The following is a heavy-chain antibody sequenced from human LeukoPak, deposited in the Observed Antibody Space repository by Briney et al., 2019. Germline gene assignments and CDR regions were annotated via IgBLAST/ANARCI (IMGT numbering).Heavy chain of an antibody. D-gene: IGHD6-19*01. CDR2: INAGNGNT. Sequence: GASVKVSCKASGYTFTSYAMHWVRQAPGQRLEWMGWINAGNGNTKYSQKFQGRVTITRDTSASTAYMELRSLRSDDTAVYYCARGDDGWYEFDYWGQGTLVTVSS. J-gene: IGHJ4*02. CDR1: GYTFTSYA. CDR3: ARGDDGWYEFDY. V-gene: IGHV1-3*01.